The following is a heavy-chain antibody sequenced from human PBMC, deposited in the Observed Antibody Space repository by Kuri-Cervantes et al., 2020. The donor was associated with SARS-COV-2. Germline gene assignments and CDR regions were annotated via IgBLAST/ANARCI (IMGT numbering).Heavy chain of an antibody. J-gene: IGHJ4*02. V-gene: IGHV3-23*01. D-gene: IGHD5-18*01. CDR2: ISGSGGST. Sequence: GGSLRLSCAASGFTFSNAWMSWVRQAPGKGLEWVSAISGSGGSTYYADSVKGRFTISRDNSKNTLYLQMNSLRAEDTAVYYCATGLDTAMVTGFEYYFDYWGQGTLVTVSS. CDR3: ATGLDTAMVTGFEYYFDY. CDR1: GFTFSNAW.